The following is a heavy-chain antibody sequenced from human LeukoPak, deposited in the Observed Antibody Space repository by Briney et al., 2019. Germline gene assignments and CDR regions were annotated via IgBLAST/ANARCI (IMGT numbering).Heavy chain of an antibody. CDR1: GFTFSSYD. V-gene: IGHV3-48*02. D-gene: IGHD4-17*01. CDR2: ISTISSTK. Sequence: GGSLRLSCTASGFTFSSYDMNWVRQAPGKGLEGVSYISTISSTKYYADSVKGRFTISRDNAKNSLYLQMNRLRDEDTGVYYCARGKIGYYYGDYDGYWGQGTLVTVSS. CDR3: ARGKIGYYYGDYDGY. J-gene: IGHJ4*02.